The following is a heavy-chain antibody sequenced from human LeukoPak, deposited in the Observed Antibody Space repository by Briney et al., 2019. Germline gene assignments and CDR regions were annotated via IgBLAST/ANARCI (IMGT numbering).Heavy chain of an antibody. J-gene: IGHJ6*03. CDR1: GFTFSSYW. D-gene: IGHD5-24*01. Sequence: GGSLRLYCAASGFTFSSYWMSWVRQAPGKGLEWVANIKQDGSEKYYVDSVKGRFTISRDNAKNSLYLQMNSLRAEDTAVYYCAREYGGYNYAGYYYYYMDVWGKGTTVTVSS. V-gene: IGHV3-7*01. CDR2: IKQDGSEK. CDR3: AREYGGYNYAGYYYYYMDV.